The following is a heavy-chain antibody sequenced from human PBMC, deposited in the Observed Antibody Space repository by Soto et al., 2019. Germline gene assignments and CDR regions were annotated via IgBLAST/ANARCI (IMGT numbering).Heavy chain of an antibody. CDR1: GGSISSYY. J-gene: IGHJ6*03. V-gene: IGHV4-59*08. CDR2: IYYSGST. D-gene: IGHD6-13*01. Sequence: PSETLSLTCTVSGGSISSYYWSWIRQPPGKGLEWIGYIYYSGSTNYNPSLKSRVTISVDTSKNQFSLKLSSVTAADTAVYYCARSIAAAGTPFYYYYYYMDVWGKGTTVTVSS. CDR3: ARSIAAAGTPFYYYYYYMDV.